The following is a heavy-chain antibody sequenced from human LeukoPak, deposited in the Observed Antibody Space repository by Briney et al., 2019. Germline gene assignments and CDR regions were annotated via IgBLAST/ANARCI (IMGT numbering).Heavy chain of an antibody. CDR2: ISSSGSTI. CDR3: ARPDGYNYPY. J-gene: IGHJ4*02. CDR1: GFTFSDYY. V-gene: IGHV3-11*04. D-gene: IGHD5-24*01. Sequence: PGGSLRLSCAASGFTFSDYYMTWIRQAPGKALEWISYISSSGSTIYYADSVKGRFTISRDNAKNSLYLQMSSLRAEDTAVYYCARPDGYNYPYWGQGTLVTVSS.